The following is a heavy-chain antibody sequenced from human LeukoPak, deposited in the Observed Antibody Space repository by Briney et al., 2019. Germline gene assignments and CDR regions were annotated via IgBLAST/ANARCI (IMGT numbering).Heavy chain of an antibody. J-gene: IGHJ4*02. CDR3: ARVPGPYTTSRFDY. D-gene: IGHD2-2*02. V-gene: IGHV1-2*02. CDR2: IDPDSGGT. Sequence: ASVKVSCKTSGYTFTGYYLHWVRQAPGQGLEWMGRIDPDSGGTHYAQRFQVRVTVTRDTSITTVYMELSGLTSDDTAVYYCARVPGPYTTSRFDYWGQGTLVTVSS. CDR1: GYTFTGYY.